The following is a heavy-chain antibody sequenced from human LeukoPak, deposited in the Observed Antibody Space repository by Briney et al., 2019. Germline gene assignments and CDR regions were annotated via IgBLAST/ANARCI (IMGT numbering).Heavy chain of an antibody. CDR3: ARGDIDLNWFDP. D-gene: IGHD3-9*01. CDR2: ISAYNGNT. V-gene: IGHV1-18*01. J-gene: IGHJ5*02. CDR1: GYTFTTYG. Sequence: ASVKVSCKASGYTFTTYGISWVRQSPGQGLEWMGWISAYNGNTNYAQKLQGRVTMTTDTSTSTAYMELRSLRSDDTAVYYCARGDIDLNWFDPWGQGTLVTVSS.